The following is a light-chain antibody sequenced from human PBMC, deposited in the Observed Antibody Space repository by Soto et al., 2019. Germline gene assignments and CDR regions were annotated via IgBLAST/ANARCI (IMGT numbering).Light chain of an antibody. CDR2: ASS. Sequence: DIQMTQSPSSLSASIGDRVTITCRASQGISSYLARYQQNPGKVPKLLLYASSTLQSGVPSRFSGSGSGTDFTLTISSLQPEDVATYYCQKFNSVPHTFGQGTKLESK. CDR1: QGISSY. CDR3: QKFNSVPHT. J-gene: IGKJ2*01. V-gene: IGKV1-27*01.